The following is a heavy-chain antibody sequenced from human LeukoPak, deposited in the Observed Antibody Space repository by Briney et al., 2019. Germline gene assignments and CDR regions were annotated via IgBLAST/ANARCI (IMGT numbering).Heavy chain of an antibody. J-gene: IGHJ5*02. D-gene: IGHD5-18*01. V-gene: IGHV4-39*07. CDR2: IYYSGTT. Sequence: SETLSLTCTVSGGSISSSPYYWGWIRQPPGKGLEWIGSIYYSGTTHYNPSLESRVTISVDTSKNQFSLKLASVTAADTAIYYCAKGAGGFSYYNWFDPWGQGTLVTVSS. CDR3: AKGAGGFSYYNWFDP. CDR1: GGSISSSPYY.